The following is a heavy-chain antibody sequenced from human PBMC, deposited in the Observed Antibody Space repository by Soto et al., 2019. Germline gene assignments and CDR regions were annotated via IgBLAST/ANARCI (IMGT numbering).Heavy chain of an antibody. Sequence: GASVKGSCKASGYSFTDYHIHWVRQAPGQGLEWLGRINPKSGGTSTAQKFQGWVTMTRDRSISTVYMELTRLRSDDTAVYFCARGHSTDCSNGVCSFFYNHEMDVWGQGTTVNVSS. J-gene: IGHJ6*02. CDR3: ARGHSTDCSNGVCSFFYNHEMDV. CDR2: INPKSGGT. V-gene: IGHV1-2*04. D-gene: IGHD2-8*01. CDR1: GYSFTDYH.